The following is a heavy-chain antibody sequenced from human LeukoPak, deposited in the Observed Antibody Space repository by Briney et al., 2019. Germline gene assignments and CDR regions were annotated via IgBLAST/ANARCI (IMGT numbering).Heavy chain of an antibody. V-gene: IGHV4-61*02. CDR2: IYTSGST. CDR1: GGSISSSSYY. D-gene: IGHD3-10*01. CDR3: ARDTTYYYGSGSADYFDY. Sequence: PSETLSLTCTVSGGSISSSSYYWGWIRQPAGKGLEWTGRIYTSGSTNYNPSLKSRVTMSVDTSKNQFSLKLSSVTAADTAVYYCARDTTYYYGSGSADYFDYWGQGTLVTVSS. J-gene: IGHJ4*02.